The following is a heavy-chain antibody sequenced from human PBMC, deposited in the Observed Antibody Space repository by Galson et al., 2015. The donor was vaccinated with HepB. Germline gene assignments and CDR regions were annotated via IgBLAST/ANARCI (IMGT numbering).Heavy chain of an antibody. CDR3: AKYYGMDV. Sequence: SLRLSCAVSGFTFSDYAMSWVRQAPGKGLEWVSGISGSGGGTYYADSVKGRFTISRDNSKNTLYLQMNSLRAEDTAVYYCAKYYGMDVWGQGTTVTVSS. CDR2: ISGSGGGT. J-gene: IGHJ6*02. CDR1: GFTFSDYA. V-gene: IGHV3-23*01.